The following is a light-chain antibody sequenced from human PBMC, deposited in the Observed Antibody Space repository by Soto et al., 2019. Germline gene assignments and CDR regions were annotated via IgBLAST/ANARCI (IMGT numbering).Light chain of an antibody. Sequence: TQSLVTLSVTDALRATLAGMAGEYISNHLAWYQQKPGQPPRLVIYGAGTRAAGIPARFSGRGSGTDFTLTISSLQSEDFAVYYCYQYNSSPRTFGQGTKVDI. J-gene: IGKJ1*01. CDR3: YQYNSSPRT. CDR1: EYISNH. V-gene: IGKV3-15*01. CDR2: GAG.